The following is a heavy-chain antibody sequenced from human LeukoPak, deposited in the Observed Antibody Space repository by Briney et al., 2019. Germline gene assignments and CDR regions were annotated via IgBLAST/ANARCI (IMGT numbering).Heavy chain of an antibody. V-gene: IGHV3-20*04. Sequence: GGSLRLSCAASGFTFDDYGMSWVRQAPGKGLERVSGINWNGGSTGYADSVKGRFTISRDNAKNSLYLQMNSLRAEDTALYYCARDIDDILTGYRKYYFDYWGQGTLVTVSS. J-gene: IGHJ4*02. D-gene: IGHD3-9*01. CDR2: INWNGGST. CDR3: ARDIDDILTGYRKYYFDY. CDR1: GFTFDDYG.